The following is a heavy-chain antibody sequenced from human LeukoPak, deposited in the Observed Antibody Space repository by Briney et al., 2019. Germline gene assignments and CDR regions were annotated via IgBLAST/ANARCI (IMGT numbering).Heavy chain of an antibody. CDR1: GYTLTDYY. D-gene: IGHD6-13*01. V-gene: IGHV1-2*02. J-gene: IGHJ4*02. CDR2: INPNSGAT. Sequence: GASVKVSCKASGYTLTDYYLHWVRQAPGQGLKWMGWINPNSGATHYAQSFQARVTMTRDTSIASSYMELTGLESDDTAVYYCARVVRKGAAAGRPFDYWGQGTLVTVSS. CDR3: ARVVRKGAAAGRPFDY.